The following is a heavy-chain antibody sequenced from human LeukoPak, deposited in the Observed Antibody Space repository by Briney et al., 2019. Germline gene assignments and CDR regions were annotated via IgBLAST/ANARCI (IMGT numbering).Heavy chain of an antibody. CDR2: ISGNGGRT. Sequence: GGSLRLSCAASGFTFSSYAMSWVRQAPGKGLEWVPVISGNGGRTYYADSVKGRFTISRDNSKNTLYLQMNSLRAEDTAVYYCAKVRDLDTVLGRFDNWGQGTLVTVSS. J-gene: IGHJ5*02. CDR3: AKVRDLDTVLGRFDN. V-gene: IGHV3-23*01. CDR1: GFTFSSYA. D-gene: IGHD5-18*01.